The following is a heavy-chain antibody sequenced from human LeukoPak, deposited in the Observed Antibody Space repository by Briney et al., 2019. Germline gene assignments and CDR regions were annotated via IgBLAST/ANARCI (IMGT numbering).Heavy chain of an antibody. V-gene: IGHV1-2*02. J-gene: IGHJ6*03. D-gene: IGHD4-11*01. Sequence: VASVKVSRKASGYTFTGYYMHWVRQAPGQGLEWMGWINPNSGGTNYAQKFQGRVTMTRDTSISTAYMELSRLRSDDTAVYYCARVGFPTGPRFPSYYYYMDVWGKGTTVTVSS. CDR3: ARVGFPTGPRFPSYYYYMDV. CDR1: GYTFTGYY. CDR2: INPNSGGT.